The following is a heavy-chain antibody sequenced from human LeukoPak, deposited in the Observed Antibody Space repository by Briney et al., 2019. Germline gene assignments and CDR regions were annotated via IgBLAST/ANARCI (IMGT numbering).Heavy chain of an antibody. CDR3: ARESGFWSGYSFDY. D-gene: IGHD3-3*01. Sequence: PSETLSLTCAVSGYSISSGYYWGWIRQPPGKGLEWIGSIYHSGSTYYNPSLKSRVTISVDTSKNQFSLKLSSVTAADTAVYYCARESGFWSGYSFDYWGQGTLVTVSS. J-gene: IGHJ4*02. V-gene: IGHV4-38-2*02. CDR1: GYSISSGYY. CDR2: IYHSGST.